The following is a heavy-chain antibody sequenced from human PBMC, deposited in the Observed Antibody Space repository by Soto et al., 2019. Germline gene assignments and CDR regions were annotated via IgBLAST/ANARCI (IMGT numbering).Heavy chain of an antibody. CDR3: AKDVAVAGTNWFDP. CDR2: ISGSGGST. Sequence: PAGSLRLSCAASGFTFSSYAMSWVRQAPGKGLEWVSAISGSGGSTYYADSVKGRFTISRDNSKNTLYLQMNSLRAEDTAVYYCAKDVAVAGTNWFDPWGQGTLVTVSS. D-gene: IGHD6-19*01. CDR1: GFTFSSYA. V-gene: IGHV3-23*01. J-gene: IGHJ5*02.